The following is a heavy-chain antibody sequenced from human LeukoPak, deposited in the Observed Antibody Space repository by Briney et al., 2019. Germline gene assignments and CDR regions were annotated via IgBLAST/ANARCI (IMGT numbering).Heavy chain of an antibody. J-gene: IGHJ4*02. CDR3: AKDYRRPSDY. D-gene: IGHD4-11*01. CDR1: GFTLSNSG. CDR2: ISYDGSNK. Sequence: GGSLRLSCAASGFTLSNSGMHWVRQAPGKGLEWVAVISYDGSNKYYTDSVKGRFTISRDDFKNTLYLQMNSLRAEDTAVYYCAKDYRRPSDYWGQGTLVTVSS. V-gene: IGHV3-30*18.